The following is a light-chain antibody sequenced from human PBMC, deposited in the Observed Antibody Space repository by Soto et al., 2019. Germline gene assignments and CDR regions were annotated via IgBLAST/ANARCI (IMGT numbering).Light chain of an antibody. CDR2: LNSDGSH. Sequence: QHVLTQSPSDSASLGASVKLTCTRSSGHSSYAIAWHQQQPEKGPRYLMKLNSDGSHSKGDGIPDRFSGSSSGAERYLTISSLQSEDEADYYCQTWGTGNVVFGGGTKLTVL. J-gene: IGLJ2*01. CDR3: QTWGTGNVV. V-gene: IGLV4-69*01. CDR1: SGHSSYA.